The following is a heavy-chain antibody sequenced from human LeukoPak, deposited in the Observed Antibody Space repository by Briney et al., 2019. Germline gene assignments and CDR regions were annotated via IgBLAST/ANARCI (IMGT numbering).Heavy chain of an antibody. Sequence: SGRSLRLSCAASGFTFSSYGMHWVRQAPGKGLEWVAAISYDGSNKYYADSVKGRFTISRDNSKNTLYLQMNSLRAEDTAVYYCARGLIDAFDIWGQGTMVTVSS. J-gene: IGHJ3*02. V-gene: IGHV3-30*03. CDR3: ARGLIDAFDI. CDR1: GFTFSSYG. CDR2: ISYDGSNK.